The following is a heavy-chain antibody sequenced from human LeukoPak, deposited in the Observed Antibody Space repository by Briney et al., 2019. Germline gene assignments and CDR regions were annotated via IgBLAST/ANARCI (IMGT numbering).Heavy chain of an antibody. D-gene: IGHD3-22*01. CDR3: AKDKGGEINYYDSSGYYY. J-gene: IGHJ4*02. CDR1: GFTFSSYA. CDR2: ISGSGGST. V-gene: IGHV3-23*01. Sequence: GGSLRLSCAASGFTFSSYAMSWVRQAPGKGLEWVSAISGSGGSTYYADSVKGRFTISRDNSKNTLYLQMNSLRAEDTAVYYCAKDKGGEINYYDSSGYYYWGQGTLVTVSS.